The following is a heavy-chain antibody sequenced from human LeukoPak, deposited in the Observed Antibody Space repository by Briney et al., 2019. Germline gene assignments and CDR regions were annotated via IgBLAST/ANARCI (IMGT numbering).Heavy chain of an antibody. D-gene: IGHD2-8*01. J-gene: IGHJ5*02. CDR2: ISSSSSYT. V-gene: IGHV3-21*05. CDR1: GFTFNSYE. CDR3: ARDESSQMGFDP. Sequence: GGSLRLSCAASGFTFNSYEMNWVRQAPGKGLEWVSYISSSSSYTNYADSVKGRFTISRDNAKNSLYLQMNSLRAEDTAVYYCARDESSQMGFDPWGQGTLVTVSS.